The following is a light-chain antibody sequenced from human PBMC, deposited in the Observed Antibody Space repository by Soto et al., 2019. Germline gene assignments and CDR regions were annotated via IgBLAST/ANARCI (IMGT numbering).Light chain of an antibody. Sequence: EIVMTQSPATLSVSPGERATLPCRASQSVSSNLAWYQQKPGQAPRLLIYGASTRATGIPARFSGSGSGTEFTLTISSLQSEDFAVYYWQQYNNWPSTFGGGTKVEIK. CDR2: GAS. CDR3: QQYNNWPST. V-gene: IGKV3-15*01. J-gene: IGKJ4*01. CDR1: QSVSSN.